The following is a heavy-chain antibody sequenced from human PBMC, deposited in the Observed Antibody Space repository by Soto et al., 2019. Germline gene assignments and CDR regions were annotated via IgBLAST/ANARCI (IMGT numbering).Heavy chain of an antibody. D-gene: IGHD1-26*01. J-gene: IGHJ3*02. CDR2: IDWDDDK. CDR3: ARQDSGSYYTGAFDI. V-gene: IGHV2-70*01. Sequence: VSGPTLVNPTQTLTLTCTFSGVSLSTSGMCVSWIRQPPGKALEWLALIDWDDDKYYSTSLKTRLTTSKDTSKNQVVLTMTNMDPVDTATYYCARQDSGSYYTGAFDIWGQGTMVTVSS. CDR1: GVSLSTSGMC.